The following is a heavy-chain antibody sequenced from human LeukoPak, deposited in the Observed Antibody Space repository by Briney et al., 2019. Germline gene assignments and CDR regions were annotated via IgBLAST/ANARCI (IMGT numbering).Heavy chain of an antibody. D-gene: IGHD3-10*01. CDR2: INPNSGGT. J-gene: IGHJ5*02. Sequence: ATVKVSCKASGYTFTAYYMHWVRQAPGQGLEWMGWINPNSGGTNYAQKFQGRVTMTRDTSISTAYMELSRLRSDDTAVYYCARTLLAGFADFNWFDPWGQGTLVTVSS. CDR3: ARTLLAGFADFNWFDP. V-gene: IGHV1-2*02. CDR1: GYTFTAYY.